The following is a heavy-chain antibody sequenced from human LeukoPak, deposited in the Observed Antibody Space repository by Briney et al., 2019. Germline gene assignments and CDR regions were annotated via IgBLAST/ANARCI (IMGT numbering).Heavy chain of an antibody. CDR1: GFTFNYFA. J-gene: IGHJ3*01. D-gene: IGHD3-3*01. V-gene: IGHV3-23*01. CDR3: AKNFGAFDV. Sequence: PGGSLRLSCAASGFTFNYFAMTWVRQAPGKGLEWVSSIGDAGTYYADSVKGRFTISRDNSKNMLYLQLNSLRAGDTAMYYCAKNFGAFDVPGQGRMATVSS. CDR2: IGDAGT.